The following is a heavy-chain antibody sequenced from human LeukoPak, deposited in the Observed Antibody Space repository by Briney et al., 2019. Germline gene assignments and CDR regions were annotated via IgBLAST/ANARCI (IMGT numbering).Heavy chain of an antibody. D-gene: IGHD3-3*01. CDR1: GYTFTSYY. Sequence: ASVKVSCKASGYTFTSYYMHWVRQAPGQGLEWMGIINPSGGSTSYAQKFQGRVTMTRDTSTSTVYMELSSLRSEDTAVYYCARGGTIFGVVIIPPDYWGQRTLVTVSS. CDR3: ARGGTIFGVVIIPPDY. CDR2: INPSGGST. V-gene: IGHV1-46*01. J-gene: IGHJ4*02.